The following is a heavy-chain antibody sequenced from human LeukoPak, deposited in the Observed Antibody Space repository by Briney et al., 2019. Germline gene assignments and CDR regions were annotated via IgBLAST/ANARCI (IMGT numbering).Heavy chain of an antibody. CDR2: ISSSGRTI. V-gene: IGHV3-11*04. J-gene: IGHJ4*02. D-gene: IGHD2-15*01. Sequence: GGSLRLSCAASGITVSNYYMTWIRQAPGKGLEWISYISSSGRTIYYADSVKGRFTISRDNAEKSLYLQMNSLRAEDTAVYYCARDRGGSYSAIDYWGQGTLVTVSS. CDR1: GITVSNYY. CDR3: ARDRGGSYSAIDY.